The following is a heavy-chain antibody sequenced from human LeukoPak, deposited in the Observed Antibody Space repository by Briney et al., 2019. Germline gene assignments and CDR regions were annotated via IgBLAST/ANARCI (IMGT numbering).Heavy chain of an antibody. CDR1: GFTFRSYT. Sequence: GSLRLSCAASGFTFRSYTMSWVRQAPGKGLEWVSTISNSGRNTFYTDSVKGRFPISRDNSKNTLYPQKNTLRAGNTAVFSCARARGYCVGDFPRYAFDYWGQGTLVTVSS. V-gene: IGHV3-23*01. CDR2: ISNSGRNT. D-gene: IGHD2-21*02. J-gene: IGHJ4*02. CDR3: ARARGYCVGDFPRYAFDY.